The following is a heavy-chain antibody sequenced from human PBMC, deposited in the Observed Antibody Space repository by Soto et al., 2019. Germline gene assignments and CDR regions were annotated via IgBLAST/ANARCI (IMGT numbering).Heavy chain of an antibody. J-gene: IGHJ4*02. CDR1: DGSITSSNNF. V-gene: IGHV4-39*01. D-gene: IGHD3-22*01. CDR2: IFYGGNT. CDR3: ASRYYFDFGGYSNTFDS. Sequence: PSETLSLTCTVSDGSITSSNNFWGWIRRPPGKGLEWIGTIFYGGNTYYNPSLKSRVTMSVDTFKNQFSLRLSSVTAADTAVYFCASRYYFDFGGYSNTFDSWGQGTLVTVSS.